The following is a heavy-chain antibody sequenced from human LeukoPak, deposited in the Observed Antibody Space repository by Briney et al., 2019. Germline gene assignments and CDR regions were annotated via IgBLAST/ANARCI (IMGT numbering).Heavy chain of an antibody. D-gene: IGHD2-2*01. CDR2: IYHSGST. J-gene: IGHJ4*02. Sequence: PETLSLTCAVSGYSISSGYYWGWIRQPPGKGLEWIGSIYHSGSTYYNPSLKSRVTISVDTSKNQFSLKLSSVTAADTAVYYCAATIVVVPAASTYYFDYWGQGTLVTVSS. CDR3: AATIVVVPAASTYYFDY. V-gene: IGHV4-38-2*01. CDR1: GYSISSGYY.